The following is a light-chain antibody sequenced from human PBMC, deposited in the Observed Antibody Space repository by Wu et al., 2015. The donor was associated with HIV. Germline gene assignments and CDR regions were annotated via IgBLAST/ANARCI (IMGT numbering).Light chain of an antibody. J-gene: IGKJ1*01. CDR1: EDVGKN. V-gene: IGKV3-15*01. Sequence: TQSPAILSVSPGETATLSCRACEDVGKNLAWYQQKPGRAPRLLIHDVSTRAGGIPARFRGSGSGTDFTLTIGNIQSDDSSTYFCQQYHYWPPWTFGQGTKVEV. CDR3: QQYHYWPPWT. CDR2: DVS.